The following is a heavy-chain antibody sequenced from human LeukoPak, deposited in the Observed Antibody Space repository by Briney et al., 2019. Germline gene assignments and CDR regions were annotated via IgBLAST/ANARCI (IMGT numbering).Heavy chain of an antibody. J-gene: IGHJ4*02. D-gene: IGHD4-23*01. V-gene: IGHV4-39*01. CDR2: IYYSGST. CDR1: GGSISSSSYY. CDR3: ARRATVANYFDY. Sequence: PSETLSLTCTVSGGSISSSSYYWGWIRQPPGKGLEWIGGIYYSGSTYYNPSLKSRVTISVDTSKNQFSLKLSSVTAADTAVYYCARRATVANYFDYWGQGTLVTVSS.